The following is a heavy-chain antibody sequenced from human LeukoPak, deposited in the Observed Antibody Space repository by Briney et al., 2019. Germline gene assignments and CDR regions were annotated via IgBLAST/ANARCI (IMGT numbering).Heavy chain of an antibody. Sequence: SETLSLTCDVYGGSFSGYYWSWIRQPPGKGLEWIGEINHSGSTNYNPSLKSRVTISVDTSKNQFSLKLSSVTAADTAVYYCARGPLARWFDPWGQGTLVTVSS. CDR2: INHSGST. V-gene: IGHV4-34*01. CDR3: ARGPLARWFDP. J-gene: IGHJ5*02. CDR1: GGSFSGYY.